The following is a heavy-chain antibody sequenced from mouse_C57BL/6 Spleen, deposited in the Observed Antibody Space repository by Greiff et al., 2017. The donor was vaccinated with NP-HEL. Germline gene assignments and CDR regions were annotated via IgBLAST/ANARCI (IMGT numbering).Heavy chain of an antibody. CDR1: GYTFTSYW. Sequence: QVQLQQSGAELVKPGASVKLSCKASGYTFTSYWMQWVKQRPGQGLEWIGEIDPSDSYTNYNQKFKGKATLTVDTSSSTAYMQLSSLTSEDSAVYYCARRFTTVVEGDFDYWGKGTTLTVSS. J-gene: IGHJ2*01. D-gene: IGHD1-1*01. CDR2: IDPSDSYT. V-gene: IGHV1-50*01. CDR3: ARRFTTVVEGDFDY.